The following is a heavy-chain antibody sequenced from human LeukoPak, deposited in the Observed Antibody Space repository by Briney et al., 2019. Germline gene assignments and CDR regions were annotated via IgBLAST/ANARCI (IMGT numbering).Heavy chain of an antibody. CDR1: TFTINIYA. D-gene: IGHD4-17*01. CDR3: AKDPNGDYVGAFDS. Sequence: GGSLRLSCAPSTFTINIYAMTWVRQAPGKGLEWVSSITVNGRGTSYADSVKGRFTISRDNSKNTLYLQMNSLRAEDKAIYYCAKDPNGDYVGAFDSWDQGTMVTVSS. J-gene: IGHJ3*02. CDR2: ITVNGRGT. V-gene: IGHV3-23*01.